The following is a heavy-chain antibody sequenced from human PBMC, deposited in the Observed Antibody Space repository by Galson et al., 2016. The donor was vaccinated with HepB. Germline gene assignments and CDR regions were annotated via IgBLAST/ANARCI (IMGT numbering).Heavy chain of an antibody. J-gene: IGHJ4*02. CDR1: GFTFSSYS. CDR2: IIGSGGST. D-gene: IGHD6-19*01. CDR3: AASSGWWAEHY. Sequence: SLRLSCAASGFTFSSYSMVWVRQTPGKGLEWVSDIIGSGGSTLYGDSVKGRFTISRDNSKNTVYLQMNSLRAEDTAVYYCAASSGWWAEHYWGQ. V-gene: IGHV3-23*01.